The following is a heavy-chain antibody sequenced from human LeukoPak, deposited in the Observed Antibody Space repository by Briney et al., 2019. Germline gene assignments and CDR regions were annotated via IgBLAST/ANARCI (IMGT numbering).Heavy chain of an antibody. Sequence: SGRSLRLSCAASGFTFDDYAMHWVRQAPGKGLEWVSGISWNSGSIGYADSVKGRFTISRDNAKNSLYLQMDSLRAEDTAVYYCARPMGESTHFDYWGQGTLVTVSS. V-gene: IGHV3-9*01. CDR2: ISWNSGSI. CDR1: GFTFDDYA. D-gene: IGHD3-16*01. J-gene: IGHJ4*02. CDR3: ARPMGESTHFDY.